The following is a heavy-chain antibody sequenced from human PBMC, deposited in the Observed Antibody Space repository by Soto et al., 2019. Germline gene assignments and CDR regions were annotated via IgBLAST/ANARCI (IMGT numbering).Heavy chain of an antibody. CDR3: ARLQAAAGDNDLTFDY. V-gene: IGHV4-59*11. CDR1: GDSINGRY. J-gene: IGHJ4*02. Sequence: SETLSLTCSVSGDSINGRYWSWVRQPPGKGLEWIGYIYYTGSTNYNPSLKSRATISVDSSKNQFSLKLSSVTAADTAVYYCARLQAAAGDNDLTFDYWGQGTLVTVSS. CDR2: IYYTGST. D-gene: IGHD6-13*01.